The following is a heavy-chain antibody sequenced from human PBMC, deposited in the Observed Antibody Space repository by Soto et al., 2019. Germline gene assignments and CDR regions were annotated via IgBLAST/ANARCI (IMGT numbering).Heavy chain of an antibody. V-gene: IGHV1-18*01. CDR3: ARVPHIRGQLAPFDY. CDR1: GYTFTSYG. CDR2: ISAYNGNT. Sequence: QAQLVQSGAEVKKPGASVKVSCKASGYTFTSYGISWVRQAPGQGLEWMGWISAYNGNTNYAQKLQGRVTMTTDTSTSTAYMELRSLRSDDTAVYYCARVPHIRGQLAPFDYWGQGTLVTVSS. D-gene: IGHD6-6*01. J-gene: IGHJ4*02.